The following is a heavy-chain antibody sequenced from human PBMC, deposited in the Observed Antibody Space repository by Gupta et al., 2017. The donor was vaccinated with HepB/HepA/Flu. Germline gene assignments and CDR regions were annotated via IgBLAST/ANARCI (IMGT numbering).Heavy chain of an antibody. Sequence: EVQLVQSGAEVKKPGESLKISCEASGYSFTTYWIGWLRQMPGKGLEWMGIIYPGDSDTTYSPSFQGQVTISADKSISTAYLQWSSLKASDTAIYYCARYGYCRGGSCYSSYYYGMDVWGQGTTVTVSS. CDR2: IYPGDSDT. J-gene: IGHJ6*02. D-gene: IGHD2-15*01. CDR1: GYSFTTYW. CDR3: ARYGYCRGGSCYSSYYYGMDV. V-gene: IGHV5-51*01.